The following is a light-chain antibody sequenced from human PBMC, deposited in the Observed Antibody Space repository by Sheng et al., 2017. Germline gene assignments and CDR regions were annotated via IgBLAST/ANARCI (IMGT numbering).Light chain of an antibody. V-gene: IGKV1-5*01. J-gene: IGKJ2*01. CDR2: ETS. CDR1: QSVRTS. CDR3: QQYHT. Sequence: DIQMTQSPSTLSASVGDTVTLTCRASQSVRTSLAWYRQKPGKAPELLISETSTLESGVPSRFSGSGSGTDFTLTISRLEPEDFAVYYCQQYHTFGQGTKLEI.